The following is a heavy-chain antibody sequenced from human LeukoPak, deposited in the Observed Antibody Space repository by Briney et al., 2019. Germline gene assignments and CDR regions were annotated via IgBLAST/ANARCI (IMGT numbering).Heavy chain of an antibody. V-gene: IGHV4-34*01. CDR1: GGSFSGYY. J-gene: IGHJ2*01. Sequence: KPSETLSLTCAVYGGSFSGYYWSWIRQPPGKGLEWIGEINHSGSTNYNPSLRSRVTMSVDTSKNQFSLKLSSVTAADTAVYYCARGYCSGGSCYQKPYWYFDLWGRGTLVTVSS. D-gene: IGHD2-15*01. CDR2: INHSGST. CDR3: ARGYCSGGSCYQKPYWYFDL.